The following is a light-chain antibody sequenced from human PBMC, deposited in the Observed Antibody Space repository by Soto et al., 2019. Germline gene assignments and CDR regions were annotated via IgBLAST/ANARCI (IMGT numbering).Light chain of an antibody. V-gene: IGLV2-23*03. CDR2: EGT. J-gene: IGLJ2*01. Sequence: QSALTQPASVSGSPGQSITISCTGTSNDVGNYNRVSWYRQHPGKAPQLIIYEGTKRPSGVSNRFSGSKSGNTASLTISGLQAEDEGDYHCCSYAVSGTFVFGGGTKLTVL. CDR1: SNDVGNYNR. CDR3: CSYAVSGTFV.